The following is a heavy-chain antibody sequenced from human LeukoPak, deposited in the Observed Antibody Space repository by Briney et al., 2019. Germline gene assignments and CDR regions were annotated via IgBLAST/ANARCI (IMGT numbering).Heavy chain of an antibody. V-gene: IGHV1-18*01. J-gene: IGHJ4*02. CDR2: ISAYNGNT. D-gene: IGHD3-3*01. Sequence: ASVKVSCKASGYTFTSYGISWVRQAPGQGLEWMGWISAYNGNTNYAQKLQGRVTMTTDTSTSTAYMELRSLRSDDTAVYYCARDTHFEYTDFVDPLDYWGQGTLVTVSS. CDR3: ARDTHFEYTDFVDPLDY. CDR1: GYTFTSYG.